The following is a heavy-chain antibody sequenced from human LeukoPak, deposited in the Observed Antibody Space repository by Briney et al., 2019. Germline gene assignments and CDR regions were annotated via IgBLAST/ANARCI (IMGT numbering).Heavy chain of an antibody. CDR3: ARVPVLRLLEWQVNYMDV. D-gene: IGHD3-3*01. J-gene: IGHJ6*03. CDR1: GFTFSSYS. V-gene: IGHV3-21*01. CDR2: ISSTSRYM. Sequence: GGSLRLSCAASGFTFSSYSMNWVRQAPGKGLEWVSSISSTSRYMYDVDSVKGRFTISRDNARNSLYLQMNSLRADDTAVYYCARVPVLRLLEWQVNYMDVWGKGTTVTVSS.